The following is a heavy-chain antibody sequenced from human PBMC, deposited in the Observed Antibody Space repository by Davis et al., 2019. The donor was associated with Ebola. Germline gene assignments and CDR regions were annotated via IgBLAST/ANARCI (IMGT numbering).Heavy chain of an antibody. Sequence: SETLSLTCAVYGGPLSGYSWSWVRQPPGKGPEWIGEVTHSGTTNYNPSLKSRVTISVDTSKKQFSLRLTSVTAADTAVYYCARGLTGRYYYMDVWGKGTTVTVS. CDR2: VTHSGTT. V-gene: IGHV4-34*01. D-gene: IGHD4-11*01. CDR1: GGPLSGYS. CDR3: ARGLTGRYYYMDV. J-gene: IGHJ6*03.